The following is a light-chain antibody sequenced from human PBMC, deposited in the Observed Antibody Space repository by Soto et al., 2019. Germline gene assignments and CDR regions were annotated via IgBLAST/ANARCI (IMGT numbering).Light chain of an antibody. CDR1: TSNIGNNF. CDR3: GAWDSSLSAVV. J-gene: IGLJ2*01. Sequence: QSVLTQPPSVSAAPGQKVTISCSGSTSNIGNNFVSWYQQLPGTAPKVLIYDNNQRPSGIPDRFSGSKSGTSATLGITGLQTGDEADYYCGAWDSSLSAVVFGGGTQLTVL. CDR2: DNN. V-gene: IGLV1-51*01.